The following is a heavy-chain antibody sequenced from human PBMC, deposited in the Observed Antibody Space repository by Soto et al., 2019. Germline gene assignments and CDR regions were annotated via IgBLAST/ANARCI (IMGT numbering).Heavy chain of an antibody. CDR2: ISSTGDDI. D-gene: IGHD2-21*02. J-gene: IGHJ4*02. Sequence: QLMEWGGGLVYPGASLRLSCETSGFSFRDHSMNWVRQAPGKGLQWVSYISSTGDDIHYADSVKGRFTVSRDNAKNALFLQMNSLRDDDSAIYYCARLPKGSVVTGWGQGTLVTVSS. CDR3: ARLPKGSVVTG. V-gene: IGHV3-48*02. CDR1: GFSFRDHS.